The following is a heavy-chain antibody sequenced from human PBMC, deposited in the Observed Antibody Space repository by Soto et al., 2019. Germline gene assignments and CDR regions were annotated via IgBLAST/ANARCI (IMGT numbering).Heavy chain of an antibody. V-gene: IGHV4-59*01. Sequence: SETLSLTCTVSGGSISSYYWSWIRQPPGTGLEWIGYIYYSGSTNYNPSLTRRVTISVDTSKNQFSLKLSSVTAADTAVYYCARVRGYYGMDVWGQGTTVTVSS. J-gene: IGHJ6*02. CDR2: IYYSGST. CDR1: GGSISSYY. CDR3: ARVRGYYGMDV.